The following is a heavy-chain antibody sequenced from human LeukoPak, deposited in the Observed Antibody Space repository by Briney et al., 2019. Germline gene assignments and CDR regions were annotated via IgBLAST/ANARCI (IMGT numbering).Heavy chain of an antibody. V-gene: IGHV3-74*01. D-gene: IGHD3-16*01. CDR3: ARVINYCFDY. J-gene: IGHJ4*02. CDR2: INSDGSST. Sequence: PGGSLRLSCAASGFTFSSYWMHWVRQAPGKGLVWVSRINSDGSSTSYADSVKGRFTISRDNSKDTLYLQMNSLSTEDTATYYCARVINYCFDYWGQGTLVTVSS. CDR1: GFTFSSYW.